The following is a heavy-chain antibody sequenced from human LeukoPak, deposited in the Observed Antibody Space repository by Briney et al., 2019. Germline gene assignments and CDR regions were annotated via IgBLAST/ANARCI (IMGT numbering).Heavy chain of an antibody. J-gene: IGHJ4*02. V-gene: IGHV3-64D*09. CDR3: APPSRDASNDIHHK. CDR2: IAASWGNT. Sequence: PGGSLRLSCLVPGVTFSSFGMHWVRQTPGKGLEFVSAIAASWGNTYYTASAKGRFTISRDNSKNILFLQMSSLRPEDTPVYYCAPPSRDASNDIHHKWRQGTLVTVSS. D-gene: IGHD5-24*01. CDR1: GVTFSSFG.